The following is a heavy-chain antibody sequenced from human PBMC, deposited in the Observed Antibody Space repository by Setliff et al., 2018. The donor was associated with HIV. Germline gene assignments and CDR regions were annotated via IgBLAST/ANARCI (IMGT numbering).Heavy chain of an antibody. CDR1: GFSFGNHW. V-gene: IGHV3-74*01. D-gene: IGHD2-21*01. CDR3: VTRYCGESICPEFDY. J-gene: IGHJ4*02. CDR2: INSDGSIT. Sequence: SCKASGFSFGNHWMYWVRQAPGKGLVWVSRINSDGSITDYADSVKGRFTISRDNSKNTLDLQINSLRPEDTAVYYCVTRYCGESICPEFDYWGQGTLVTVSS.